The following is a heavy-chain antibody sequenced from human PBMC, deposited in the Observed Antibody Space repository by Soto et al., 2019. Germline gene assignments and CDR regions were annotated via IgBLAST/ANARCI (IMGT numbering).Heavy chain of an antibody. CDR1: GFTFSSYE. V-gene: IGHV3-48*03. CDR3: ASATYYYDSSGYLYYYYGMDV. J-gene: IGHJ6*02. Sequence: EVQLVESGGGLVQPGGSLRLSCAASGFTFSSYEMNWVRQAPGKGLEWVSYISSSGSTIYYADSVKGRFTISRDNAKNSLYLQMNSLRAEDTAVYYCASATYYYDSSGYLYYYYGMDVWGQGTTVTVSS. CDR2: ISSSGSTI. D-gene: IGHD3-22*01.